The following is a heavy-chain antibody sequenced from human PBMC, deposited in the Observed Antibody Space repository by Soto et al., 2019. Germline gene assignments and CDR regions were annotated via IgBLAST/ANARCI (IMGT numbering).Heavy chain of an antibody. J-gene: IGHJ5*01. D-gene: IGHD3-10*01. CDR1: GGTFSSYT. Sequence: SVKVSCKASGGTFSSYTISWVRQAPGQGLEWMGRIITILGIANYAQKFQSRVTITADKSTSTAYIELSSLRSEDMAVYYCAVDVGRDGSRSYYSDWFDPWGQGTLVTVSS. V-gene: IGHV1-69*02. CDR3: AVDVGRDGSRSYYSDWFDP. CDR2: IITILGIA.